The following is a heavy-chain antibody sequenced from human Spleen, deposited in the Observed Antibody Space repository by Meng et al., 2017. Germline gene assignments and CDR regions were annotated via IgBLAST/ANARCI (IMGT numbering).Heavy chain of an antibody. CDR3: ARGRGGYPEY. CDR1: GYTFTGYY. V-gene: IGHV1-2*06. CDR2: VNPNSGDT. J-gene: IGHJ4*02. Sequence: QVQLVQSGAEVKESGASVKVSCKTSGYTFTGYYTHWVRQAPGQGLEWMGRVNPNSGDTNYAQKFQGRVTMTRDTSISTAYVELGRLRSDDTAVYYCARGRGGYPEYWGQGTLVTVSS. D-gene: IGHD3-22*01.